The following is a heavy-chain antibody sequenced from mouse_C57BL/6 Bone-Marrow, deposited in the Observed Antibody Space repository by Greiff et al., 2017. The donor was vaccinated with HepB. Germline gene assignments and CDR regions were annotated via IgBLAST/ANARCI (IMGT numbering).Heavy chain of an antibody. V-gene: IGHV5-15*01. Sequence: EVKLVESGGGLVQPGGSLKLSCAASGFTFSDYGMAWVRQAPRKGPEWVAFISNLAYSIYYADTVTGRFTISRENAKNTLYLEMSSLRSEDTAMYYCARRGDSSGQVDYYAMDYWGQGTSVTVSS. D-gene: IGHD3-2*02. CDR3: ARRGDSSGQVDYYAMDY. CDR1: GFTFSDYG. CDR2: ISNLAYSI. J-gene: IGHJ4*01.